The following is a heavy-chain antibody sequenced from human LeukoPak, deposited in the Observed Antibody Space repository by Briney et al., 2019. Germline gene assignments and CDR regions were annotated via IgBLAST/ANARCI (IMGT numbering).Heavy chain of an antibody. Sequence: GGSLRLSCAASGFTFDDYGMRWVRQAPGKGLEWVSGINWNGGSTGYADSVKGRFTISRDNAKNSLYLQMNSLRAEDTALYYCARDGRGSYYDYYYYMDVWGKGTTVTVSS. CDR3: ARDGRGSYYDYYYYMDV. J-gene: IGHJ6*03. CDR1: GFTFDDYG. V-gene: IGHV3-20*04. D-gene: IGHD1-26*01. CDR2: INWNGGST.